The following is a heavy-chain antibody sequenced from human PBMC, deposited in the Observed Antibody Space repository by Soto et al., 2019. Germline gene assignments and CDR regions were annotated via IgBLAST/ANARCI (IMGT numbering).Heavy chain of an antibody. D-gene: IGHD2-15*01. J-gene: IGHJ1*01. Sequence: ASVKVSCKVSGYTLTELSMHWVRQAPGKGLEWMGGFDPEDGETIYAQKFQGRVTMTEDTSTDTAYMELSSLRSEDTAVYYCATDEGRYCSGGSCYSARSRFQHWGQGTLVTVSS. V-gene: IGHV1-24*01. CDR1: GYTLTELS. CDR2: FDPEDGET. CDR3: ATDEGRYCSGGSCYSARSRFQH.